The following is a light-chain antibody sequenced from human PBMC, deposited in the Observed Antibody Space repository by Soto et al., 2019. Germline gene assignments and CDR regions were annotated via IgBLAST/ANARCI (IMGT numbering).Light chain of an antibody. CDR3: LQRSNWPPLLS. CDR2: DAS. CDR1: QSVTTY. V-gene: IGKV3-11*01. J-gene: IGKJ4*01. Sequence: EIVLTQSPATLSLSPGERATLSCRASQSVTTYLAWYQQKPGQAPRLLIYDASSRATVIPARFSGSGSGTDFTRPISSLEPEDFAFYYCLQRSNWPPLLSFGGGTKVEIK.